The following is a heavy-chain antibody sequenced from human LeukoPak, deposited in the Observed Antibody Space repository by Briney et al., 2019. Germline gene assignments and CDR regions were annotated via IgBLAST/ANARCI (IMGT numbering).Heavy chain of an antibody. CDR2: IKSDGSST. Sequence: GGSLRLSCAASGFTCSSYWMHWVRQAPGKGLVWVSRIKSDGSSTSYADSVKGRFTISRDNAKNSLYLQMNSLRAEDTAVYYCAELGITMIGGVWGKGTTVTISS. D-gene: IGHD3-10*02. CDR1: GFTCSSYW. CDR3: AELGITMIGGV. V-gene: IGHV3-74*01. J-gene: IGHJ6*04.